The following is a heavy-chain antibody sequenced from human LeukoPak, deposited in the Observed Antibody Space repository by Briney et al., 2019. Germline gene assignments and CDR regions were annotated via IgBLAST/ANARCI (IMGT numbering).Heavy chain of an antibody. CDR2: INSDGSST. CDR1: GFTFSSYW. D-gene: IGHD2-21*02. CDR3: ARGYCGGDCYGD. Sequence: GGSLRLSCAASGFTFSSYWMHWVRQAPGKGLVWVSRINSDGSSTSYADSVKGRFTISRDNTKSSLYLQMYSLRAEDMAVYYCARGYCGGDCYGDWGQGTLVTISS. J-gene: IGHJ1*01. V-gene: IGHV3-74*01.